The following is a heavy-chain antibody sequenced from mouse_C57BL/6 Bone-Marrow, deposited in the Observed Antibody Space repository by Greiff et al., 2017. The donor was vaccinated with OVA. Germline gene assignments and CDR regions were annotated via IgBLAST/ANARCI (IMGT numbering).Heavy chain of an antibody. V-gene: IGHV14-4*01. CDR2: IDPENGDT. J-gene: IGHJ2*01. CDR1: GFNIKDDY. D-gene: IGHD2-2*01. Sequence: EVQLQQSGAELVRPGASVKLSCTASGFNIKDDYMHWVKQRPEQGLEWIGWIDPENGDTEYASKFQGKATITADTSSNTAYLQLSSLTSEDTAVYYCTTGGDLYYGYIFDYWGQGTTLTVSS. CDR3: TTGGDLYYGYIFDY.